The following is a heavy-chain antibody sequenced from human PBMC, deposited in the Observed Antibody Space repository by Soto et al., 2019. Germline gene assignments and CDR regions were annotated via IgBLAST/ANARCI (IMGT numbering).Heavy chain of an antibody. J-gene: IGHJ4*02. V-gene: IGHV3-15*01. CDR3: TTDLLISYSSEYYFDY. CDR1: GFTFSNTW. CDR2: IKSKTDGGTT. D-gene: IGHD6-25*01. Sequence: GGSLRLSCAASGFTFSNTWMSWVRQAPGKGLEWVGRIKSKTDGGTTDYAAPVKGRFTISRDDSKNTLYLQMNSLKTEDTAVYYCTTDLLISYSSEYYFDYWGQGTLVTVSS.